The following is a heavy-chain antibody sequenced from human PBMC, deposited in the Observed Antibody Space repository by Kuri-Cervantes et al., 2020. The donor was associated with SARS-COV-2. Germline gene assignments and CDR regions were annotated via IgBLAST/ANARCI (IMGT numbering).Heavy chain of an antibody. CDR1: GGTFSSYA. J-gene: IGHJ5*02. V-gene: IGHV1-69*06. CDR2: IIPIFGTA. CDR3: ARPYYDFWSGYYRLGYNWFDP. Sequence: SVKVSCKASGGTFSSYAISWVRQAPGQGLEWMGGIIPIFGTANYAQKFQGRVTITADKSTSTAYMELSSLRSEDTAVYYCARPYYDFWSGYYRLGYNWFDPWGQGTLVTCYS. D-gene: IGHD3-3*01.